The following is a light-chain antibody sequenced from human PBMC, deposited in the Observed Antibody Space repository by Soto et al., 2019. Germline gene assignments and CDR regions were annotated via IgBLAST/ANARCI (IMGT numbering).Light chain of an antibody. CDR1: QSISSY. CDR2: DGS. CDR3: QQRRSWPLT. J-gene: IGKJ4*01. V-gene: IGKV3-11*01. Sequence: EIVLTQSPATLSLSPGERATLSCRASQSISSYLAWYQQKPGQAPRLLIYDGSNRATGIPARFSGSGSETDFTLNISSLEPEDFASYSCQQRRSWPLTFGGGTKVEIK.